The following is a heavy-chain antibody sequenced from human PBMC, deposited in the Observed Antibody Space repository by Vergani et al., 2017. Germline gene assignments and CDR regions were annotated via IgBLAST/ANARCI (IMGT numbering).Heavy chain of an antibody. CDR3: XRLAPYYYDSSGYYAFDI. Sequence: EVQLVQSGAEVKKPGESLRISCKGSGYSFTSYWISWVRQMPGKGLEWMGRIDPSDSYTNYSPSFQGHVTISADKSISTAYLQWSSLKASDTAMYYCXRLAPYYYDSSGYYAFDIWGQGTMVTVSS. CDR2: IDPSDSYT. J-gene: IGHJ3*02. V-gene: IGHV5-10-1*01. D-gene: IGHD3-22*01. CDR1: GYSFTSYW.